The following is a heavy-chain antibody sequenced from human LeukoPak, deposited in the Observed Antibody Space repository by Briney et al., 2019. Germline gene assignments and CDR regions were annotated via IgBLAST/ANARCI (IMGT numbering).Heavy chain of an antibody. Sequence: GGSLRLSCAASGFTFSSYWMSWVRQAPGKGLEWVANIKQDGSEKYYVDSVKGRFTISRDNAKNSLYLQMNSLRAEDTAVYYCARDSEAPNYDFWSGYFGYFDYWGQGTLVTVSS. V-gene: IGHV3-7*01. D-gene: IGHD3-3*01. CDR1: GFTFSSYW. J-gene: IGHJ4*02. CDR3: ARDSEAPNYDFWSGYFGYFDY. CDR2: IKQDGSEK.